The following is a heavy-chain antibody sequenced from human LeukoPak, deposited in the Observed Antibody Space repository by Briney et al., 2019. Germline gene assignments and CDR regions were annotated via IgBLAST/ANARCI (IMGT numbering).Heavy chain of an antibody. CDR3: ARAKDYYDSSGP. Sequence: GGSLRLSCAASGFTFSSYSMNWVRQAPGKGLEWVSSISSSSSYIYYADSVKGRFTISRDNAKNSLYLQMNSLRAEDTAVYYCARAKDYYDSSGPWGQGTLVTVSP. CDR2: ISSSSSYI. CDR1: GFTFSSYS. D-gene: IGHD3-22*01. V-gene: IGHV3-21*01. J-gene: IGHJ5*02.